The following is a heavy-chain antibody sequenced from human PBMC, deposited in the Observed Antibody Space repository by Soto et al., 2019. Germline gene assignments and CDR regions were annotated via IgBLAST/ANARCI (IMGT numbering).Heavy chain of an antibody. CDR3: ARFTRGSSGDY. CDR1: GFTFNTYW. J-gene: IGHJ4*02. CDR2: IKEDGSDK. Sequence: EVQLVESGGDLVQPGGSLRLSCVASGFTFNTYWMSWVRQAPGQGLAWVANIKEDGSDKYYVDSVKGRFTISRDNAKNLLYLQMNSLGAGDTAMYYCARFTRGSSGDYWGQGTLVTVSS. D-gene: IGHD6-25*01. V-gene: IGHV3-7*01.